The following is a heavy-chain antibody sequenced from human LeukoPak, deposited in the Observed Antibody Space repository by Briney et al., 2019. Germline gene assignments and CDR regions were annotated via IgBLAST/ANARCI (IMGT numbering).Heavy chain of an antibody. CDR1: GYTLTELS. CDR2: FDPEDGET. V-gene: IGHV1-24*01. CDR3: ATGPISGSPIHYYYYGMDV. Sequence: GASVKVSCKVSGYTLTELSMHWVRQAPGKGLECMGGFDPEDGETIYAQKFQGRVTMTGDTSTDTAYMELSSLRSEDTAVYYCATGPISGSPIHYYYYGMDVWGQGTTVTVSS. D-gene: IGHD6-19*01. J-gene: IGHJ6*02.